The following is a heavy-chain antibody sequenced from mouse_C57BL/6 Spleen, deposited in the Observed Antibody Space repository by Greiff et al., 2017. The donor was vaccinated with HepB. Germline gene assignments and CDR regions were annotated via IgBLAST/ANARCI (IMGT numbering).Heavy chain of an antibody. CDR2: IYPRSGNT. Sequence: QVQLQQSGAELARPGASVKLSCKASGYTFTSYGISWVKQRPGQGLEWIGEIYPRSGNTYYNEKFQGKATLTADKSSSTADMELRSLTSEDSAVYVCARWGTTVVGTNDMDDWGQGTSVTVSS. CDR3: ARWGTTVVGTNDMDD. CDR1: GYTFTSYG. V-gene: IGHV1-81*01. J-gene: IGHJ4*01. D-gene: IGHD1-1*01.